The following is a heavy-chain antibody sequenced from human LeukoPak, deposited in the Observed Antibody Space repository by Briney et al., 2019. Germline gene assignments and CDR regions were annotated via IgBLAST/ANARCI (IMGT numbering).Heavy chain of an antibody. CDR1: GGSISSSSYY. Sequence: SETLSLTCTVSGGSISSSSYYWGWIRQPPGKGLEWIGSIYYSGSTNYNPSLKSRVTISVDTSKNQFSLKLSSVTAADTAVYYCARDKGGLLWFGEPPTGMDVWGQGTTVTVSS. D-gene: IGHD3-10*01. J-gene: IGHJ6*02. CDR3: ARDKGGLLWFGEPPTGMDV. V-gene: IGHV4-39*07. CDR2: IYYSGST.